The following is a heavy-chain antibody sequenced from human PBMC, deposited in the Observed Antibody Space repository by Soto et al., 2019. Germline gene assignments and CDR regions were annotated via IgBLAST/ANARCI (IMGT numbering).Heavy chain of an antibody. CDR1: GFSLSNGRMG. D-gene: IGHD4-17*01. CDR2: FFSDVER. J-gene: IGHJ6*02. V-gene: IGHV2-26*03. Sequence: SGPTLVNPTETLTLTCTISGFSLSNGRMGVSWIRQPPGRALEWLAHFFSDVERSYSTSMQSRLTMSQDTSGTQVVLTMTNMDLQDTGTYFCARMNADSGSHYYAMDDWGPGTTVTVSS. CDR3: ARMNADSGSHYYAMDD.